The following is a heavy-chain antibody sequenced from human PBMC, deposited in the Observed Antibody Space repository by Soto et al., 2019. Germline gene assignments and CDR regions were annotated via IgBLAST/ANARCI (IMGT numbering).Heavy chain of an antibody. CDR1: GGTFSSYA. Sequence: QVQLVQSGAEVKKPGSSVMVSCKASGGTFSSYAISWVRQAPGQGLEWMGGIIPIFTTANYAQKFQGRVTITADESTSTAYMELSSLRSEDTAVYYCARHTDIVVVVAATPFSWFDPWGQGTLVTVSS. CDR2: IIPIFTTA. V-gene: IGHV1-69*12. J-gene: IGHJ5*02. D-gene: IGHD2-15*01. CDR3: ARHTDIVVVVAATPFSWFDP.